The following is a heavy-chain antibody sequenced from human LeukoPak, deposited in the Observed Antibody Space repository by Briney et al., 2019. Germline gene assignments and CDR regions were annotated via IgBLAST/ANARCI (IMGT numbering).Heavy chain of an antibody. CDR3: ARVVRQQLVDYYYYMDV. D-gene: IGHD6-6*01. Sequence: SETLSLTCTVSGGSISSHYWSWIRQPPGKGLEWIGYIYYSGSTNYNPSLKNRVTISVDTSKNQFSLKLSSVTAADTAVYYCARVVRQQLVDYYYYMDVWGKGTTVTVSS. CDR1: GGSISSHY. CDR2: IYYSGST. V-gene: IGHV4-59*11. J-gene: IGHJ6*03.